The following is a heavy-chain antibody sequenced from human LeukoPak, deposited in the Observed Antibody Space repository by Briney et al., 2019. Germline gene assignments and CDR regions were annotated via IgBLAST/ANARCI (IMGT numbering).Heavy chain of an antibody. J-gene: IGHJ3*01. D-gene: IGHD2-2*01. V-gene: IGHV1-3*01. CDR1: RYSFTSYA. CDR3: ARANYNQLLGLGAFDC. Sequence: ASVKVSCKASRYSFTSYAMYWVRQAPGQRLEWMGWINAGIGNTKYSQKFQGRVTITRDTTASTAYMELSSLRSEDTAVDYCARANYNQLLGLGAFDCWGQGAMV. CDR2: INAGIGNT.